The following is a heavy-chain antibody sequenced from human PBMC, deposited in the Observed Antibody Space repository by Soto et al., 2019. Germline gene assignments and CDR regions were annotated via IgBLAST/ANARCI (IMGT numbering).Heavy chain of an antibody. Sequence: GGSLRLSCAASGFTFSSYAMSWVRQAPGKGLEWVSAISGSGGSTYYADSVKGRFTISRDNSKNTLYLQMNRLRAEDTAVYYCAKGRYYDSSGYFPFDYWGQGTMVTVSS. D-gene: IGHD3-22*01. CDR2: ISGSGGST. V-gene: IGHV3-23*01. CDR1: GFTFSSYA. CDR3: AKGRYYDSSGYFPFDY. J-gene: IGHJ4*02.